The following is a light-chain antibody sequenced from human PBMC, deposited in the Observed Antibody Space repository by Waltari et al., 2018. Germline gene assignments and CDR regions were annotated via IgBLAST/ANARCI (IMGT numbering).Light chain of an antibody. Sequence: EIVFTQSPATLSLSPGERATLSCRASQSVSSYLAWYQQKPCQAPRLLIYDASNRATGIPARFSGSGSGTDFTLTISSLEPEDFAVFYCQQRSNWPTFGGGTKVEIK. V-gene: IGKV3-11*01. CDR1: QSVSSY. CDR2: DAS. J-gene: IGKJ4*01. CDR3: QQRSNWPT.